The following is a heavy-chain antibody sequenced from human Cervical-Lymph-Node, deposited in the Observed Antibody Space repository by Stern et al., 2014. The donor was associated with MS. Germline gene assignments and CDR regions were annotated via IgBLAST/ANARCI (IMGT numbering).Heavy chain of an antibody. V-gene: IGHV1-58*01. J-gene: IGHJ4*02. CDR1: GFTFTSSA. Sequence: QLLESGPEVKKPGTSVKVSCKASGFTFTSSAVQWVRQARGQRLEWIGWIVVGSGNTNYAQKFQERVTITRDMSTSTAYMELSSLRSEDTAVYYCAADGYSSSSPFDYWGQGTLVTVSS. D-gene: IGHD6-6*01. CDR3: AADGYSSSSPFDY. CDR2: IVVGSGNT.